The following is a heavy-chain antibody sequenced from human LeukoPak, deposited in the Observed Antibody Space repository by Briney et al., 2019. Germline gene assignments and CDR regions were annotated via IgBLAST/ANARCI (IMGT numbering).Heavy chain of an antibody. CDR1: EFTVSSYY. CDR2: IYSGGST. V-gene: IGHV3-53*01. D-gene: IGHD3-10*01. Sequence: GGSLRLSCAASEFTVSSYYMTWVRQAPGTGLEWVSVIYSGGSTYYADSVKGRFTLSRDNSKNTLYLQMNSLRAEDTAVYYCVRGFTYFDCWGQGALISVSP. CDR3: VRGFTYFDC. J-gene: IGHJ4*02.